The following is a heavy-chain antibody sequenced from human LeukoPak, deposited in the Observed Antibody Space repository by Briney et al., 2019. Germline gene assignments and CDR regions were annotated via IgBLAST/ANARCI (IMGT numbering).Heavy chain of an antibody. V-gene: IGHV4-39*01. CDR2: IYYSGST. Sequence: SETLSLTCTVPGGSISSGRYYWGWIRQPPGRGLEWIGSIYYSGSTYYNPSLKSRVTISVDTSKNQFSLKLISVTAADTAVYYCARLRDGYNNLSPFDYWGQGTLVTVSS. CDR1: GGSISSGRYY. J-gene: IGHJ4*02. CDR3: ARLRDGYNNLSPFDY. D-gene: IGHD5-24*01.